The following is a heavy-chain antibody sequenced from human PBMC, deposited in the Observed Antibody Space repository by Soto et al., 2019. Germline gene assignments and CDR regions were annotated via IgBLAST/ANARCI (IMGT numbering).Heavy chain of an antibody. D-gene: IGHD3-3*01. Sequence: SETLSLTCTVSGVSISSSSYYWAWIRQPPGQGLEWIGTIYYSGSTYYNASPKSRVTISVDSSKNHFSLKLFSVTAADTAVYYCARWGGDFWNAIWGQGTLVTVSS. CDR2: IYYSGST. V-gene: IGHV4-39*02. CDR1: GVSISSSSYY. CDR3: ARWGGDFWNAI. J-gene: IGHJ4*02.